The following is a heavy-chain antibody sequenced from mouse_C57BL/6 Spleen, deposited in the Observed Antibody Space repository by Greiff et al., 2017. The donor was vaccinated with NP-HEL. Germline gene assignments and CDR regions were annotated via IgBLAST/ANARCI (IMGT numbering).Heavy chain of an antibody. Sequence: EVQLQQSGPELVKPGASVKMSCKASGYTFTDYNMHWVKQSHGKSLEWIGYINPNNGGTSYNQKFKGKATLTVNKSSSTAYMELRSLTSEDSAVYYCARCYDGYYYAMDYWGQGTAGTVSS. CDR2: INPNNGGT. V-gene: IGHV1-22*01. CDR1: GYTFTDYN. D-gene: IGHD2-3*01. J-gene: IGHJ4*01. CDR3: ARCYDGYYYAMDY.